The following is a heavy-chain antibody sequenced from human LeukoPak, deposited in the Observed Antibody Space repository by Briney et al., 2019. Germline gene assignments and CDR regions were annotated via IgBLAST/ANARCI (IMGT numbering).Heavy chain of an antibody. Sequence: LSQTLSLTCAISGDSVSSNSVTWNWIRQSPSRALEWLGRTYYRSTWYNDYAVSVRGRITVNPDTSKNQFSLHLNSVTPEDTAVYYCARRLTQYDCFDPWGQGILVTVSS. V-gene: IGHV6-1*01. J-gene: IGHJ5*02. CDR2: TYYRSTWYN. CDR1: GDSVSSNSVT. CDR3: ARRLTQYDCFDP. D-gene: IGHD2-2*01.